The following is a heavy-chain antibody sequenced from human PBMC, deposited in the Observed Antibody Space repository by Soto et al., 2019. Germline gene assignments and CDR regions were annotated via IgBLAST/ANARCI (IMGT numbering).Heavy chain of an antibody. CDR2: INGPGGST. D-gene: IGHD2-21*02. Sequence: EVQLLESGGGLVQPGGSLRLSCAASGFTFSSYAMSWVRQAPGKGLQWVSAINGPGGSTYYADSVKGRFTISKDISKNTLFLQGNSLRAEDTAVYYCAKSVVTFFYFDLWGRGTLVSVSS. J-gene: IGHJ2*01. CDR3: AKSVVTFFYFDL. CDR1: GFTFSSYA. V-gene: IGHV3-23*01.